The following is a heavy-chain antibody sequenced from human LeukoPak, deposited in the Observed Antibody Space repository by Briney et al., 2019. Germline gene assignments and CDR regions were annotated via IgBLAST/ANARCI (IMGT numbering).Heavy chain of an antibody. CDR1: GLTFSNYW. V-gene: IGHV3-7*01. CDR3: ARYDFWSGYSSNYYYYMDV. CDR2: IKQDGREK. D-gene: IGHD3-3*01. Sequence: GGSLTLSCAASGLTFSNYWMSWVSQAPGKGLEWEATIKQDGREKYYVDSVKGRFTISRDNANNSLYLQMNSLRAEDTAVYYCARYDFWSGYSSNYYYYMDVWGKGTTVTVSS. J-gene: IGHJ6*03.